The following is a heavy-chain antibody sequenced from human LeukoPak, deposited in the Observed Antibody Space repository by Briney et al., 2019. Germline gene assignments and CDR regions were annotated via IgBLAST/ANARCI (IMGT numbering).Heavy chain of an antibody. CDR1: GFTFSSYS. D-gene: IGHD3-10*01. Sequence: PGGPLRLSCAASGFTFSSYSMNWVRQAPGKGLEWVSYISSSSSTIYYAHSVKGRFTISRDNAKNSLYLQMNSLRAEDTAVYYCARDSTGYYGSGSYFLSGWGQGTLVTVSS. CDR3: ARDSTGYYGSGSYFLSG. CDR2: ISSSSSTI. V-gene: IGHV3-48*01. J-gene: IGHJ4*02.